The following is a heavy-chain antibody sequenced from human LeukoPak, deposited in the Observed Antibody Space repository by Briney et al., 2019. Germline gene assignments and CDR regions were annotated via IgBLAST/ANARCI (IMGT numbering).Heavy chain of an antibody. CDR2: ISSRSTYI. CDR1: RFTFIGYT. V-gene: IGHV3-21*01. J-gene: IGHJ4*02. D-gene: IGHD6-19*01. Sequence: GGSLRLSCAASRFTFIGYTMNWVRQAPGKGLEWVSSISSRSTYIYYADSVKGRFTISRDNAKNSLYLQMNSLRAEDTAVYYCARGESGSSGWYDYWGQGTLVTVSS. CDR3: ARGESGSSGWYDY.